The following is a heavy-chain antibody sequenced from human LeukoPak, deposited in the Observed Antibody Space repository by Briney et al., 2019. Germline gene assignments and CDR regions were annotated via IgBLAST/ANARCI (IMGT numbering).Heavy chain of an antibody. Sequence: PSETLSLTCAVSGYSISSGYYWGWIRQPPGKGLEWIGSIYHSGSTYYNPSLKSRVTISVDTSKNQFSLKLSSVTAVDTAVYYCANKGEYCSSTSCPPDGAFDIWGQGTMVTVSS. D-gene: IGHD2-2*01. CDR2: IYHSGST. V-gene: IGHV4-38-2*01. CDR3: ANKGEYCSSTSCPPDGAFDI. J-gene: IGHJ3*02. CDR1: GYSISSGYY.